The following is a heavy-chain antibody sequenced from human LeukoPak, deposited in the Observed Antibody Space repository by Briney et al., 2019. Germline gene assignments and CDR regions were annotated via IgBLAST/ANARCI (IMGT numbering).Heavy chain of an antibody. D-gene: IGHD3-9*01. CDR1: GFTFSSYA. Sequence: PGGSLRLSCAASGFTFSSYAMSWVRQAPGKGLEWVSAISGSGGSTYYADSVKGRFTISRDNSKNTLYLQMNSLRAEDTAVYYCAKASTSPYYDILTGYLYYYYFDYWGQGTLVTVSS. J-gene: IGHJ4*02. CDR2: ISGSGGST. V-gene: IGHV3-23*01. CDR3: AKASTSPYYDILTGYLYYYYFDY.